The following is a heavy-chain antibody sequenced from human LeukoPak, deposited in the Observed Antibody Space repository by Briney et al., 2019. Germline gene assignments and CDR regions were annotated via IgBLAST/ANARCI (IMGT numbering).Heavy chain of an antibody. CDR2: ISGSGTNT. CDR3: AKAHVPTMIRGVVSSD. D-gene: IGHD3-10*01. Sequence: GGTLRLSCAASGFTFSSYGMSWVRQAPGKGLEWVSVISGSGTNTYYADSVKGRFTISRDNSKNTLYLQMDSLRAEDTALYYCAKAHVPTMIRGVVSSDWGQGTLVTVSS. V-gene: IGHV3-23*01. J-gene: IGHJ4*02. CDR1: GFTFSSYG.